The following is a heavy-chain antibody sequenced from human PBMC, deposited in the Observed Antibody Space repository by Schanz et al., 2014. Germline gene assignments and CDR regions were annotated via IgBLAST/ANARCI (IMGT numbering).Heavy chain of an antibody. J-gene: IGHJ4*02. CDR3: ARDGFGGCLDS. Sequence: EVQLVESGGGLVQPGGSLRLSCAASGFSFNNYWMTWFRQAPGKGLEWVANIIHDGSEKFYVDSVKGRFTISRDNAKNSLYLQMDALRAEDTAVYYCARDGFGGCLDSWGQGTLVTVSS. CDR2: IIHDGSEK. V-gene: IGHV3-7*03. CDR1: GFSFNNYW. D-gene: IGHD3-10*01.